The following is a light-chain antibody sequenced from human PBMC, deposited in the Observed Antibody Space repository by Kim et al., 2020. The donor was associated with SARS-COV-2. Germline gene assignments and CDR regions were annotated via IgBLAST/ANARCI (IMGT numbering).Light chain of an antibody. CDR1: QSVDNW. CDR3: KQYETYWT. Sequence: DIQMTQSPSTLSAFVGTRVTITCRASQSVDNWLAWYQQMPGKAPKLLIYQASKLASGVPSRFSGSGSGTTFALTIYNLQPDDSAIYYCKQYETYWTFGPGTKLEI. V-gene: IGKV1-5*03. CDR2: QAS. J-gene: IGKJ1*01.